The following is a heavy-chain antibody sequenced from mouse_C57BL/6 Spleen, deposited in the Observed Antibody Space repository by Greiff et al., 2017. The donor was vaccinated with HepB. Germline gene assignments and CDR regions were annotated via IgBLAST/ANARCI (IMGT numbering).Heavy chain of an antibody. CDR1: GYTFSSYW. CDR2: IDPSDSYT. CDR3: ARSGDYLRFFDY. J-gene: IGHJ2*01. D-gene: IGHD2-4*01. V-gene: IGHV1-69*01. Sequence: VQLQQPGAELVMPGASVKLSCKASGYTFSSYWMHWVKQRPGQGLEWIGEIDPSDSYTNYNQKFKGKSTLTVDKSSSTAYMQLSSLTSEDSAVYYCARSGDYLRFFDYWGQGTTLTVSS.